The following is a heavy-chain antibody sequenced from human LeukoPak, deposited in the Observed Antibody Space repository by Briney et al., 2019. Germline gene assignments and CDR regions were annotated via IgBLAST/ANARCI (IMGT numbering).Heavy chain of an antibody. Sequence: ASVKVSCKASGYAFTSYGISWVRQAPGQGLEWMGWISAYNGNTNYAQKLQGRVTMTTDTSTSTAYMELRSLRSDDTAVYYCARVFGSGSYYIEALWGQGTLVTVSS. CDR2: ISAYNGNT. V-gene: IGHV1-18*01. D-gene: IGHD3-10*01. CDR3: ARVFGSGSYYIEAL. J-gene: IGHJ4*02. CDR1: GYAFTSYG.